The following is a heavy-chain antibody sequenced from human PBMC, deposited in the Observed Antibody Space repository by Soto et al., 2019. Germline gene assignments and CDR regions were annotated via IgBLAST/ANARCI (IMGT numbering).Heavy chain of an antibody. CDR1: GYTFTSYG. V-gene: IGHV1-18*01. J-gene: IGHJ4*02. CDR3: ASRGDDFWSGYLDY. Sequence: ASVKVSCKASGYTFTSYGISWVRQAPGQGLEWMGWISAYNGNTNYAQKLQGRVTMTTDTSTSTAYMELRSLRSDDTAVYYCASRGDDFWSGYLDYWGQGTLVTVSS. D-gene: IGHD3-3*01. CDR2: ISAYNGNT.